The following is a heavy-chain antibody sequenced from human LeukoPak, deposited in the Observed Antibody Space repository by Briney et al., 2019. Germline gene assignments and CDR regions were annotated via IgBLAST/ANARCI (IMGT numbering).Heavy chain of an antibody. CDR1: GFTFSDYY. CDR3: ARDKLRGYSYYLGEVDY. V-gene: IGHV3-11*01. J-gene: IGHJ4*02. D-gene: IGHD5-18*01. CDR2: ISSSGSTM. Sequence: KPGGSLRLSCAASGFTFSDYYMSWIRQAPGKGLEWVSYISSSGSTMYYADSVKGRFTISRDNAKNSLYLQMNSLRAEDTAVYYCARDKLRGYSYYLGEVDYWGQGTLVTVSS.